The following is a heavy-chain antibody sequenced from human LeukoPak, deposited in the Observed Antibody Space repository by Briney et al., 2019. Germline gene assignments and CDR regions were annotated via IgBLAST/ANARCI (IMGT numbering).Heavy chain of an antibody. V-gene: IGHV3-64*01. CDR1: GFTFSSYA. Sequence: GGSLRLSCAASGFTFSSYAMHWVRQAPGKGLEYVSSISTNGGSTYYANSVKGRFTISRDNSKNTLYLQMGSLRAEDMAVYYRVGGYCGSNSCYGDYWGQGTLVTVSS. J-gene: IGHJ4*02. D-gene: IGHD2-2*01. CDR3: VGGYCGSNSCYGDY. CDR2: ISTNGGST.